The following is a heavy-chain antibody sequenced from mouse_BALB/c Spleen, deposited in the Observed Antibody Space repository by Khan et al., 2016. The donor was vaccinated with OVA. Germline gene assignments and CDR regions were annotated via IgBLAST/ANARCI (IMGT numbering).Heavy chain of an antibody. CDR1: GFTFSDYG. V-gene: IGHV5-15*02. CDR3: ARGGGTAPFAY. D-gene: IGHD1-2*01. CDR2: ISDLAYTI. J-gene: IGHJ3*01. Sequence: EVELVESGGGLVQPGGSRKLSCAASGFTFSDYGMAWVRQAPGKGPEWVAFISDLAYTIYYADTVTGRFPISREHAKNTLYLERSRLRPEDTAIYYCARGGGTAPFAYWGRGTLVTVAA.